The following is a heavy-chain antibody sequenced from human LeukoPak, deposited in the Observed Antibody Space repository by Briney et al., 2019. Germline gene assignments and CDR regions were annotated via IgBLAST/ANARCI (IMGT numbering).Heavy chain of an antibody. J-gene: IGHJ4*02. CDR3: AKDTRAGINRYYFDY. CDR1: EFTFSSYA. D-gene: IGHD1-1*01. CDR2: ISGSGGST. V-gene: IGHV3-23*01. Sequence: GGSLRLSCAASEFTFSSYAMSWVRQAPGKGLEWVSVISGSGGSTYYADSVKGRFTVSRDNSKNALYLQMNSLRAEDTALYYCAKDTRAGINRYYFDYWGQGTLVTVSS.